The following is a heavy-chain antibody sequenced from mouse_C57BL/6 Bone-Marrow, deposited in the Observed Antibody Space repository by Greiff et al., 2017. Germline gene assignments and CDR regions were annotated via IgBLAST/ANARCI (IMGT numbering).Heavy chain of an antibody. CDR2: INPNNGGT. D-gene: IGHD2-5*01. J-gene: IGHJ3*01. CDR1: GYTFTDYY. Sequence: VQLQQSGPELVKPGASVKISCKASGYTFTDYYMNWVKQSHGKSLEWIGDINPNNGGTSYNQKFKGKATLTVDKSSSTAYMELRSLTSEDSAVYYCARSYSNYLAWCAYWGQGTLVTVSA. CDR3: ARSYSNYLAWCAY. V-gene: IGHV1-26*01.